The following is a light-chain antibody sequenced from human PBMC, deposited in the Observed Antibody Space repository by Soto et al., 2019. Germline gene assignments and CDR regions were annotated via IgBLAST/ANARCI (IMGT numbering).Light chain of an antibody. V-gene: IGKV1-5*03. CDR3: QQYNTYPWT. Sequence: DIQMTKSPSTLSASVGDRVTITCRASQSISNWLAWYQQKPGKAPKLLIYLASSLESGVPSRFSGSGSGTEFTLTISNLQPDDFATYYCQQYNTYPWTFGQGTKVDIK. CDR1: QSISNW. CDR2: LAS. J-gene: IGKJ1*01.